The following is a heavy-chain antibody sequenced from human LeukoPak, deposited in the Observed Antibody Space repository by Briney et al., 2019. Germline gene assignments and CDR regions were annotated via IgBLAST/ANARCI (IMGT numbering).Heavy chain of an antibody. CDR1: GFTFSTFA. J-gene: IGHJ4*02. Sequence: PGGSLRLSCAASGFTFSTFAMVWVRQPPGKGLEWVSSIFPSGGEIHYADSVRGRFTISRDNAKNSLYLQMNSLRAEYTAVYYCARPSLNTGSYFDYGGQGTLVTVSS. V-gene: IGHV3-21*06. CDR3: ARPSLNTGSYFDY. CDR2: IFPSGGEI. D-gene: IGHD1-26*01.